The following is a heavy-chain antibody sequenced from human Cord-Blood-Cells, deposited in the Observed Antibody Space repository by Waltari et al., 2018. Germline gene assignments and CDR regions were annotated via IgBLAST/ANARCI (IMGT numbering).Heavy chain of an antibody. Sequence: EVQLVESGGGLVQPGGSLRLSCAASGFTFSSYSMNWVRQAPGKGLEWVSYISSSSSTIYYADSVKGRFTISRDNAKNSLYLQMNSLRDEDTAVYYCARDGLINSPDIYYYYYCMDVWGKGTTVTVSS. V-gene: IGHV3-48*02. CDR2: ISSSSSTI. J-gene: IGHJ6*03. D-gene: IGHD3-10*01. CDR3: ARDGLINSPDIYYYYYCMDV. CDR1: GFTFSSYS.